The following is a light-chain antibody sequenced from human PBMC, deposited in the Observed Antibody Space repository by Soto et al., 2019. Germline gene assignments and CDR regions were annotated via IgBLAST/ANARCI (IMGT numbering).Light chain of an antibody. V-gene: IGLV7-46*01. CDR1: TGAVTSGHF. Sequence: QAVVTQEPSLTVSPGGTVTLTCVSSTGAVTSGHFPYWFQQKTGQAPRTLIYDTSNKHSWTPARFSGSLLGGKAALTLSGAQPEDEAEYYCLLSDTGAQGFGNGTKVTV. J-gene: IGLJ1*01. CDR3: LLSDTGAQG. CDR2: DTS.